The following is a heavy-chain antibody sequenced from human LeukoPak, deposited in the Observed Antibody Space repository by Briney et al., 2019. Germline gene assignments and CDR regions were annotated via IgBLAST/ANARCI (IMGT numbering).Heavy chain of an antibody. J-gene: IGHJ4*02. V-gene: IGHV3-7*01. CDR2: IKQDGSEK. Sequence: GRSLRLSCAASGFTFSSYWMSWVRQAPGKGPEWVANIKQDGSEKYFVDSVKGRFTISRDNAKSSLYLQMNSLRADDTAVYYCAREYSGSYYIRGQGTLVTVSS. CDR1: GFTFSSYW. D-gene: IGHD1-26*01. CDR3: AREYSGSYYI.